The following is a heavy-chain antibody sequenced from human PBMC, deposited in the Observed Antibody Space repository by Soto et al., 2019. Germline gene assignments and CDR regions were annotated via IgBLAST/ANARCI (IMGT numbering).Heavy chain of an antibody. CDR2: ISYDGSNK. V-gene: IGHV3-30-3*01. J-gene: IGHJ4*02. CDR1: GFTFSSYA. D-gene: IGHD2-2*01. Sequence: GGSLRLSCAASGFTFSSYAMHWVRQAPGKGLEWVAVISYDGSNKYYADSVKGRFTISRDNSKNTLYLQMNSLRAEDTAVYDCASHCSSTSCFDYWGQGTLVTVSS. CDR3: ASHCSSTSCFDY.